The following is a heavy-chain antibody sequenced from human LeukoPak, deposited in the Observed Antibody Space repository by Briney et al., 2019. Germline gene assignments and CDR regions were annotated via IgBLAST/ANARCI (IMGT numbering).Heavy chain of an antibody. CDR3: ASGKTAAGTDY. V-gene: IGHV4-38-2*02. CDR2: IYHSGST. Sequence: ASETLSLTCTVSGYSISSGYYWGWIRQPPGKGLEWIGSIYHSGSTYYNPSLKSRVTISVDTSKNQFSLKLSSVTAADTAVYYCASGKTAAGTDYWGQGTLVTVSS. D-gene: IGHD6-13*01. J-gene: IGHJ4*02. CDR1: GYSISSGYY.